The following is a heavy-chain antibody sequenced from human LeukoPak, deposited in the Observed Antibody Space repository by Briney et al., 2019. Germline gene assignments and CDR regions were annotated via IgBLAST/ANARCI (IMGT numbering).Heavy chain of an antibody. J-gene: IGHJ4*02. CDR1: GGSISSGSYY. V-gene: IGHV4-39*01. CDR3: ASGGSVKTSPY. D-gene: IGHD2-15*01. Sequence: SETLSLTCTVSGGSISSGSYYWSWIRQPAGKGLEWIGRIYYSGSTYYSPSLKSRVTISVDTSKNQFSLKLNSVTAADTAVYYCASGGSVKTSPYWGQGTLVTVSS. CDR2: IYYSGST.